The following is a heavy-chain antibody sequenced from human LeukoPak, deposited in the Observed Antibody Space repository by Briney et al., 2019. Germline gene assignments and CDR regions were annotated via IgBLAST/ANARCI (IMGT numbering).Heavy chain of an antibody. V-gene: IGHV4-61*02. J-gene: IGHJ6*03. CDR3: ARDGAAAGGDYYYYMDV. CDR2: IYTSGRT. Sequence: SQTLSLTCTVSGGSISSGSFYWSWIRQPAGKGLEWIGRIYTSGRTNYNPSLKSRITISVDTSKNQFSLKLSSVTAADTAVYYCARDGAAAGGDYYYYMDVWGKGTTVTVSS. D-gene: IGHD6-13*01. CDR1: GGSISSGSFY.